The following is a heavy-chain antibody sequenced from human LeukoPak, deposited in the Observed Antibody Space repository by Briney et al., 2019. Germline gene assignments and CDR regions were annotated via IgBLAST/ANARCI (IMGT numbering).Heavy chain of an antibody. CDR3: ATRFRTSFGLVRHDY. CDR2: ISSSGSTI. Sequence: SGGSLRLSCAASGFTFSDYYMSWIRQAPGKGLEWVSYISSSGSTIYYADSVNGRFTISRDNAKNSLYLQMNSLRAEDTAVYYCATRFRTSFGLVRHDYWGQGTLVTVSS. D-gene: IGHD3-10*01. CDR1: GFTFSDYY. J-gene: IGHJ4*02. V-gene: IGHV3-11*01.